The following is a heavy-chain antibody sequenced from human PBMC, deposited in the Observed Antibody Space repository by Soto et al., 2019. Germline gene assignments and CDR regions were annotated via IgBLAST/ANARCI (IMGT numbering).Heavy chain of an antibody. Sequence: SETLSLTYTVSGGTIRSVGYHRTWIHKHTDKGLEWIGYIYYSGTTYYTPSLESRVTMSVDLSTNQFSLRLTSVTAADTAVYYGATNRGYDFYDFDSWGQGALVTVSS. CDR3: ATNRGYDFYDFDS. D-gene: IGHD5-12*01. J-gene: IGHJ4*02. CDR1: GGTIRSVGYH. V-gene: IGHV4-31*03. CDR2: IYYSGTT.